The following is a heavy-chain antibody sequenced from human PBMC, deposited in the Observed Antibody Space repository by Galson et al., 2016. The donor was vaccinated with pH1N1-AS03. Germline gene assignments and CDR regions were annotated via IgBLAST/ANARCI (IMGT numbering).Heavy chain of an antibody. CDR2: ISYRGS. Sequence: SLRLSCAASGFTFTNHAMTWVRQAPGKGLEWVSIISYRGSFYADSVKGRFTISRDNSRNTLFLQMTSLRAEDTAISYCAKDAALPSIYYPIFDTWGQGTLVTVSS. J-gene: IGHJ4*02. D-gene: IGHD1-26*01. CDR3: AKDAALPSIYYPIFDT. CDR1: GFTFTNHA. V-gene: IGHV3-23*01.